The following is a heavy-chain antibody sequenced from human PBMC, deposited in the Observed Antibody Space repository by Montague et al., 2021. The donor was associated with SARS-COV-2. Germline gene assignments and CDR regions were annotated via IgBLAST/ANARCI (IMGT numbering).Heavy chain of an antibody. CDR3: ARVGVGTMVRGVIPAYYYYGMDV. D-gene: IGHD3-10*01. J-gene: IGHJ6*02. V-gene: IGHV4-59*08. CDR1: GGSISSYY. Sequence: SETLSLTCTVSGGSISSYYWSWIRQPPGKGLEWIGYIYYGGSTNYSPSFKGRVIMSVDTSNNQFSLRLTSVTAADTAVYYCARVGVGTMVRGVIPAYYYYGMDVWGQGTTVTVSS. CDR2: IYYGGST.